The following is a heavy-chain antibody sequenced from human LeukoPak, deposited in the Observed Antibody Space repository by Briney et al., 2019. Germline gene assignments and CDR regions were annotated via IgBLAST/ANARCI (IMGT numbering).Heavy chain of an antibody. V-gene: IGHV1-18*01. D-gene: IGHD5-18*01. J-gene: IGHJ6*02. CDR1: GYTFTIYG. CDR3: ARGYIPKLDTAMVRGLYYYYGMDV. Sequence: ASVKVSCKASGYTFTIYGISWVRQAPGQGLEWMGWISAYNGNTNYAQKLQGRVTMTTDTSTSTAYMELRSLRSDDTAVYYCARGYIPKLDTAMVRGLYYYYGMDVWGQGTTVTVSS. CDR2: ISAYNGNT.